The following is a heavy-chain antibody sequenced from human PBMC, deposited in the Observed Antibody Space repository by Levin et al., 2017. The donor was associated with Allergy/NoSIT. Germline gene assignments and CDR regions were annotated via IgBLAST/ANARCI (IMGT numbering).Heavy chain of an antibody. D-gene: IGHD6-13*01. CDR2: INSDGSST. J-gene: IGHJ6*02. CDR3: ARVLAAAGNYYYYGMDV. V-gene: IGHV3-74*01. CDR1: GFTFSSYW. Sequence: PSETLSLTCAASGFTFSSYWMHWVRQAPGKGLVWVSRINSDGSSTSYADSVKGRFTISRDNAKNTLYLQMNSLRAEDTAVYYCARVLAAAGNYYYYGMDVWGQGTTVTVSS.